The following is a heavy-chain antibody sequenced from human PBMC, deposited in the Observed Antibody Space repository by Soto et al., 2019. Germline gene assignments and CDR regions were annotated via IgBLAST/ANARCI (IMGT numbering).Heavy chain of an antibody. V-gene: IGHV4-59*01. Sequence: SETLSLTCTVSGVTISSSYWSLIRQSPGTGLEWIGYIYYTGTTNYNPSLKRRVTISLDTAKNQFSLNVNSLTTADTAVYFCARGGNRYSNTASGFGGFDFWGQGTRVTVSS. CDR1: GVTISSSY. CDR2: IYYTGTT. D-gene: IGHD5-12*01. CDR3: ARGGNRYSNTASGFGGFDF. J-gene: IGHJ4*02.